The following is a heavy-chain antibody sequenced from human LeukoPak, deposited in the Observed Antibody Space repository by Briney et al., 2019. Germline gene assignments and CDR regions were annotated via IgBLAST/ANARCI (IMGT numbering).Heavy chain of an antibody. J-gene: IGHJ4*02. CDR3: ARRIIAASGSDHFDY. D-gene: IGHD6-13*01. V-gene: IGHV4-59*08. CDR1: GGSISSYY. Sequence: PSETLSLTCTVSGGSISSYYWSWIRQSPGKALEWVGYIYYGGNTNYNPSLKSRVTISVDTTKNQFSLKLNSVTAADTAVYYCARRIIAASGSDHFDYWGQGTLVTVSS. CDR2: IYYGGNT.